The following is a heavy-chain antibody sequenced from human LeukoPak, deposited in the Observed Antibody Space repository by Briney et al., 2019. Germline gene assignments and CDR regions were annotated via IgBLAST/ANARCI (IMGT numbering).Heavy chain of an antibody. D-gene: IGHD3-10*01. Sequence: AASVKVSCKASGYIFTNYYMHWVRQAPGQGLEWMGTINPSGGSTTYAQKFQGRVTMTRDTSTSIVYMELSSLRSEDTAVYYCARDHGSAYYRAPRHWGQGTLVTVSS. CDR1: GYIFTNYY. J-gene: IGHJ4*02. CDR3: ARDHGSAYYRAPRH. CDR2: INPSGGST. V-gene: IGHV1-46*01.